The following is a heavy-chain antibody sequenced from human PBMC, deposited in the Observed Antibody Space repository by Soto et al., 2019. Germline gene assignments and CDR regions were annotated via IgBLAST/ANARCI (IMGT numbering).Heavy chain of an antibody. CDR1: GFTFSSYS. Sequence: EVQLVESGGGLVKPGGSLRLSCAASGFTFSSYSMNWVRQAPGKGLEWVSSISSSSSYIYYADSVKGRFTISSDNAKNSLYLQMNSLRAEDTAVYYCARDSHDYGDYSAFDIWGQGTMVTVSS. J-gene: IGHJ3*02. CDR2: ISSSSSYI. CDR3: ARDSHDYGDYSAFDI. V-gene: IGHV3-21*01. D-gene: IGHD4-17*01.